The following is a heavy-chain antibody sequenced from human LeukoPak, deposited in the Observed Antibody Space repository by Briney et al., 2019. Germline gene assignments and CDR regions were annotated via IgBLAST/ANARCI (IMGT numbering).Heavy chain of an antibody. Sequence: PSETLSLTCTVSGGSISSYYWSWIRQPAGKGLEWIGRVYTSGSTNYNPSLKSRVIMSVDTSKKQFSLKLSSVTAADTAVYYCAREEHYDKKYDMDVWGQGTTVTVSS. J-gene: IGHJ6*02. D-gene: IGHD3-9*01. CDR2: VYTSGST. CDR1: GGSISSYY. CDR3: AREEHYDKKYDMDV. V-gene: IGHV4-4*07.